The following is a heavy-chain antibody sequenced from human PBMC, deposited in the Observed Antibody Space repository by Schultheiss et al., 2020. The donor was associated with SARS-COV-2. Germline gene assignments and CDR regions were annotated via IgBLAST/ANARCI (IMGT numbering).Heavy chain of an antibody. V-gene: IGHV4-4*02. CDR2: IYHSGST. D-gene: IGHD2-2*02. CDR3: ARDGGVVPGAISWADD. J-gene: IGHJ4*02. CDR1: GGSISSSNW. Sequence: SETLSLTCAVSGGSISSSNWWSWVRQPPGKGLEWIGEIYHSGSTNYNPSLKSRVTISVDTSKNQFSLKLSSVTAADTAVYYCARDGGVVPGAISWADDWGQGTLVTVSS.